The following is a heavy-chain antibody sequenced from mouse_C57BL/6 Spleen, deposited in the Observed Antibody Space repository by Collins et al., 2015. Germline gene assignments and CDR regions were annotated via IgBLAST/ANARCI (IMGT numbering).Heavy chain of an antibody. D-gene: IGHD2-1*01. Sequence: QVQLQQSDAELVKPGASVKIPCKVSGYTFTDHTVHWMKQRPEQGLEWIGYFYPRDGTTEYNEKFKGKATLTADKSSSTAYTQLNCLTSDDSAVYFCARRYYGNNYDVWGTGTTVTVSS. CDR3: ARRYYGNNYDV. V-gene: IGHV1-78*01. CDR1: GYTFTDHT. J-gene: IGHJ1*03. CDR2: FYPRDGTT.